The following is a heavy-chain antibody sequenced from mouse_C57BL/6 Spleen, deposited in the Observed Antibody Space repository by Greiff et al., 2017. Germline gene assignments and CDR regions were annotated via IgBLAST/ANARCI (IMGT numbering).Heavy chain of an antibody. J-gene: IGHJ2*01. Sequence: VQLQQSGAELVKPGASVKISCKASGYAFSSYWMNWVKQRPGKGLEWIGQIYPGDGDTNYNGKFKGKATLTADKSSSTAYMQLSSLTSEDSAVYCCARSENYYGSIDYWGKGTTLTVSS. CDR1: GYAFSSYW. CDR2: IYPGDGDT. V-gene: IGHV1-80*01. CDR3: ARSENYYGSIDY. D-gene: IGHD1-1*01.